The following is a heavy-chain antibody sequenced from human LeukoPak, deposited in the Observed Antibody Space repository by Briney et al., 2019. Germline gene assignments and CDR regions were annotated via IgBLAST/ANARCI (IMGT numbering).Heavy chain of an antibody. CDR2: INPSGGST. CDR3: ASNRPPVGCSSTSCYGLYYYGMDV. CDR1: GYTFTSYY. J-gene: IGHJ6*01. Sequence: ASVKVSCKASGYTFTSYYMHWVRQAPGQGLEWMGIINPSGGSTSYAQKFQGRVTMTRDTSTSTVYMELSSLRSEDTAVYYCASNRPPVGCSSTSCYGLYYYGMDVWGPRDHGHRLL. V-gene: IGHV1-46*01. D-gene: IGHD2-2*01.